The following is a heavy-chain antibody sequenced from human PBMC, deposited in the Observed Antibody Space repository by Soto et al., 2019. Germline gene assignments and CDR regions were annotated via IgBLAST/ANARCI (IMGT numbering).Heavy chain of an antibody. Sequence: ASVKVSCKASGYTFTSCGISWVRRAPGQGLEWMGWISAYNGNTNYAQKLQGRVTMTTDTSTSTAYMELRSLRSDDTAVYYCARDGSDSSGWYYYYGMDVWGQGITVTVSS. CDR1: GYTFTSCG. CDR3: ARDGSDSSGWYYYYGMDV. CDR2: ISAYNGNT. D-gene: IGHD6-19*01. V-gene: IGHV1-18*01. J-gene: IGHJ6*02.